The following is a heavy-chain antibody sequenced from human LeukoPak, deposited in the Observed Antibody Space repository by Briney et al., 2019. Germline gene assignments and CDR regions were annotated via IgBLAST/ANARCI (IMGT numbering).Heavy chain of an antibody. J-gene: IGHJ4*02. CDR2: IWYDGSNK. Sequence: GRSLRLSCAASGFDFSTYGMHWVRQAPGKGLEWVSTIWYDGSNKNYADSVKGRFTVSRDNSKNTLNLQMNSLRAEDTAVYYCARDGNYDSSGYYLGVDYWGQGTLVTVSS. CDR3: ARDGNYDSSGYYLGVDY. CDR1: GFDFSTYG. D-gene: IGHD3-22*01. V-gene: IGHV3-33*01.